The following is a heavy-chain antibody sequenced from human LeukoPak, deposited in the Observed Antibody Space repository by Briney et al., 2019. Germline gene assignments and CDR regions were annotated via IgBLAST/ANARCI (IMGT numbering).Heavy chain of an antibody. D-gene: IGHD2-2*01. V-gene: IGHV4-34*01. Sequence: SETLSLTCAVYGGSFSGYYWSWIRQPPGKGLEWVGEINHSGSTNYNPSLKSRVTISVDTSKNQFSLKLSSVTAADTAVYYCARDSRDTIVVVPAAGGYYMDVWGKGTTVTVSS. CDR1: GGSFSGYY. J-gene: IGHJ6*03. CDR2: INHSGST. CDR3: ARDSRDTIVVVPAAGGYYMDV.